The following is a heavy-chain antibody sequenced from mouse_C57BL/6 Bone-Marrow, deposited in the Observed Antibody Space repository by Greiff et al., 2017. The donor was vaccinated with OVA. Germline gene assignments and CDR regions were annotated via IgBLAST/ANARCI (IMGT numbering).Heavy chain of an antibody. CDR3: ARDDGYTLYYFDY. CDR1: GYTFTSYW. V-gene: IGHV1-52*01. Sequence: QVQLKEPGAELVRPGSSVKLSCKASGYTFTSYWMHWVKQRPIQGLEWIGNIDPSDSETHYNQKFKDKATLTVDKSSSTAYMQLSSLTSEDSAVYYCARDDGYTLYYFDYWGQGTTLTVSS. CDR2: IDPSDSET. J-gene: IGHJ2*01. D-gene: IGHD2-3*01.